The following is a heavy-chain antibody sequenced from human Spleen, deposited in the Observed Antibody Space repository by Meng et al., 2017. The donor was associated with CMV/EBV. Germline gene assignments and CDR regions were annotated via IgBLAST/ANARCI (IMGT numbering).Heavy chain of an antibody. Sequence: KASGYSFDIFGMTWVRQAPGQGLEWVGWISAENGDTRYARKFQGRVTVTTDTSTKTVYMEVRGLRSDDSAVYYCARAGAAVTTHFDFWGQGTLVTVSS. CDR1: GYSFDIFG. CDR2: ISAENGDT. J-gene: IGHJ4*02. CDR3: ARAGAAVTTHFDF. D-gene: IGHD4-17*01. V-gene: IGHV1-18*01.